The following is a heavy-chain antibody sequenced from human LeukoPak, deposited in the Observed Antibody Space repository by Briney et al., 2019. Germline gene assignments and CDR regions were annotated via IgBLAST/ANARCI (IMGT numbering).Heavy chain of an antibody. Sequence: ASVKVSCKASGYTFTSYYIHWVRQAPGQGPEWMGRINPTGGTTSYAQKFQGRVTMTRDTSTSTVYMELSSLRAEDTVVYHCAREGHRSSSLLGAFDIWGQGTMVAVSS. J-gene: IGHJ3*02. V-gene: IGHV1-46*01. D-gene: IGHD6-13*01. CDR3: AREGHRSSSLLGAFDI. CDR2: INPTGGTT. CDR1: GYTFTSYY.